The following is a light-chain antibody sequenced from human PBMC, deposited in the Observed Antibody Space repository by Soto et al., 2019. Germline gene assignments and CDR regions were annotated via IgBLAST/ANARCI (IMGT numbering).Light chain of an antibody. CDR2: TSS. J-gene: IGKJ1*01. V-gene: IGKV1-39*01. Sequence: DIQMTQSPSSLSASVGDRVTISCRASQSIGRNLNWYQQKPGKAPKLLIFTSSSLQSGVPSRFSGSGSGTDFIFTISNLQPEDFATYFCQQSYITLPTFGQGGKVDVK. CDR1: QSIGRN. CDR3: QQSYITLPT.